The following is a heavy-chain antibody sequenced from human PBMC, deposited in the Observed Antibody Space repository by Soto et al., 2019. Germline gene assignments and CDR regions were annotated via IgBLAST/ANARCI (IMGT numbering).Heavy chain of an antibody. CDR3: ARQQIDAGLDY. Sequence: KPSETLSLTCTVSDSSVSSSSYYWGWIRQPPGKGLEWIGSTYYSGNTYYNPSLKSRVTISLDTSKNQFSLRVDSVTAADTAVYYCARQQIDAGLDYWGQGTLVTVSS. J-gene: IGHJ4*02. D-gene: IGHD3-10*01. CDR2: TYYSGNT. V-gene: IGHV4-39*01. CDR1: DSSVSSSSYY.